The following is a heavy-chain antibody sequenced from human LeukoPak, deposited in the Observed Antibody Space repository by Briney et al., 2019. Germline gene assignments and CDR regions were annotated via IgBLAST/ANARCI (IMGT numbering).Heavy chain of an antibody. V-gene: IGHV4-38-2*02. CDR3: ARGRDYGDPIDY. CDR1: GYSISSGYY. D-gene: IGHD4-17*01. Sequence: SETLSPTCTVSGYSISSGYYRGWIRQPPGKGLEWIGSIYHSGSTYYNPSLKSRVTISVDTSKNQFSLKLSSVTAADTAVYDCARGRDYGDPIDYWGQGTLVTVSS. CDR2: IYHSGST. J-gene: IGHJ4*02.